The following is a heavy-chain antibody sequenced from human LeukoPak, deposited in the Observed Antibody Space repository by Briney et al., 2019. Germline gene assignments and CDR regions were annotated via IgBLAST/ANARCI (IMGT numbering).Heavy chain of an antibody. CDR2: INPNSGGT. J-gene: IGHJ6*03. D-gene: IGHD3-10*01. Sequence: ASVKVSCKASGYTFTGYYMHWVRQAPGQGLEWMGWINPNSGGTNYAQKFQGRVTMTRDTSISTAYMELSSLRSDDTAVYYCASNGSGSYYYYYMDVWGKGTTVTVSS. CDR1: GYTFTGYY. V-gene: IGHV1-2*02. CDR3: ASNGSGSYYYYYMDV.